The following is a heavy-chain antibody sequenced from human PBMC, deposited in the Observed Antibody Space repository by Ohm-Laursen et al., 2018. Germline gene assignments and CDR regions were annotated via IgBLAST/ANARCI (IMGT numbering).Heavy chain of an antibody. CDR1: GYTLTELS. J-gene: IGHJ4*02. D-gene: IGHD3-22*01. Sequence: GSSVKVSCKVSGYTLTELSMHWVRQAPGKGLEWMGGFDPEDGETIYAQKFQGRVTMTEDTSTDTAYMELSSLRSEDTAVYYCATDLDSSGYRSYWGQGTLVTVSS. V-gene: IGHV1-24*01. CDR2: FDPEDGET. CDR3: ATDLDSSGYRSY.